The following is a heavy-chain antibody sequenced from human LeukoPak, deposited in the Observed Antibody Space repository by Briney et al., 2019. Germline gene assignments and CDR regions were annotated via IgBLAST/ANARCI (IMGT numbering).Heavy chain of an antibody. V-gene: IGHV1-18*01. J-gene: IGHJ5*02. Sequence: ASVKVSCKASGYTFTSYGISWVRQAPGQGLEWMGWISAYNGNTNYAQKPQGRVTMTTDTSTSTAYMELRSLRSDDTAVYYCASTSVLRYFDWPGGNWFDPWGQGTLVTVSS. CDR3: ASTSVLRYFDWPGGNWFDP. CDR1: GYTFTSYG. CDR2: ISAYNGNT. D-gene: IGHD3-9*01.